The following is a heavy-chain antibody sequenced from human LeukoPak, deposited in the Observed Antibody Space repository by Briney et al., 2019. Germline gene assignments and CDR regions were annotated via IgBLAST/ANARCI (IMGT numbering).Heavy chain of an antibody. J-gene: IGHJ4*02. Sequence: GGSLRLSCAASGFIFSTYGMHWVRQAPGKGLEWVAFLRSDGSDKYYADSVKGRFTISKDNSKNTLYLQMNSLRAEDTAVYYCAKHDSSSYYWGQGTLVTVSS. CDR3: AKHDSSSYY. CDR2: LRSDGSDK. CDR1: GFIFSTYG. D-gene: IGHD3-22*01. V-gene: IGHV3-30*02.